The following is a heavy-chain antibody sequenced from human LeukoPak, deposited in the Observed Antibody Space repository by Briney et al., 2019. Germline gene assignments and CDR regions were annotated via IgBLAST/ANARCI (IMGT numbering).Heavy chain of an antibody. V-gene: IGHV3-23*01. Sequence: PGGSLRLSCAASGFTFSSYAMSWVRQAPGKGLEWVSAISGSGGSTYYADSVKGRFTISRDNSKNTLYLQMSSLRAEDTAVYYCVKGIADSRLSSPDYWGQGTLVTVSS. J-gene: IGHJ4*02. D-gene: IGHD6-13*01. CDR2: ISGSGGST. CDR3: VKGIADSRLSSPDY. CDR1: GFTFSSYA.